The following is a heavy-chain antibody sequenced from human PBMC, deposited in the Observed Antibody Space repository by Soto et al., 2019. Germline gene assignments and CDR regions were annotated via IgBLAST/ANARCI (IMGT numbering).Heavy chain of an antibody. CDR3: AKEGIGYCSGGSCYRDAFDI. D-gene: IGHD2-15*01. V-gene: IGHV3-9*01. J-gene: IGHJ3*02. Sequence: GGALRLSCAASGFTFDDYSMHWVRQAPGKGLEWVSGISWNSGSIGYADSVKGRFTISRDNAKNSLYLQMNSLRAEDTALYYCAKEGIGYCSGGSCYRDAFDIWGQGTMVTVSS. CDR2: ISWNSGSI. CDR1: GFTFDDYS.